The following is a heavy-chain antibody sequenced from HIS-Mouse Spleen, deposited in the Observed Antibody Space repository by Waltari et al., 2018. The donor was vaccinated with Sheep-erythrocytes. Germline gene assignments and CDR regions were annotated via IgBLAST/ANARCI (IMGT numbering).Heavy chain of an antibody. D-gene: IGHD3-3*01. CDR3: ARTPRDYDFWSGYYFYYYGMDV. CDR1: GFSLSTSGMC. V-gene: IGHV2-70*01. J-gene: IGHJ6*02. CDR2: IDWDDDK. Sequence: QVTLRESGPALVKPTQTLTLTCTFSGFSLSTSGMCVSWIRQPPGKALEWLPLIDWDDDKYYSTSLKTRLTISKDTSKNQVVLTMTNMDPLDTATYYCARTPRDYDFWSGYYFYYYGMDVWGQGTTVTVSS.